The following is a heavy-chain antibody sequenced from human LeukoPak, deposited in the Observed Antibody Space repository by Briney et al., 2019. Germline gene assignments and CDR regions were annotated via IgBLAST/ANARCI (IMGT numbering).Heavy chain of an antibody. J-gene: IGHJ6*02. CDR1: GFTFSSYG. Sequence: GGSLRLSCAASGFTFSSYGMHWVRQAPGKGLEWVAVIWYDGSNKYYADSVKGRFTISRDNSKNTLYLQMNSLRAEDTAVYYCAKDLDIAAAGIMDVWGQGTTVTVSS. D-gene: IGHD6-13*01. V-gene: IGHV3-30*02. CDR2: IWYDGSNK. CDR3: AKDLDIAAAGIMDV.